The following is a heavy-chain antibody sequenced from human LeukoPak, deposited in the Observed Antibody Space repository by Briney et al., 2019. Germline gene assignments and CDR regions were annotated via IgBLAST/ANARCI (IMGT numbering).Heavy chain of an antibody. V-gene: IGHV1-18*01. J-gene: IGHJ5*02. CDR1: GYTFNSYG. CDR3: ARRWAPPGIAVGWFDP. Sequence: ASVKVSCKASGYTFNSYGISWVRQAPGQGLEWMGWISAYNGNTNYVQKLQGRVTMTTDTSTTIAYMELRSLRSDDTAVYYCARRWAPPGIAVGWFDPWGQGTLVTVSS. D-gene: IGHD6-19*01. CDR2: ISAYNGNT.